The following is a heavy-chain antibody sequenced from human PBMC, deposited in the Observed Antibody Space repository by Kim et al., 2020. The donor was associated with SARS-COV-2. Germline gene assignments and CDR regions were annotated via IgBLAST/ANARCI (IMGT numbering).Heavy chain of an antibody. J-gene: IGHJ4*02. Sequence: STYYNPALKSRVTISVDTSKNQFSLKLSSVTAADTAVYYCAMVRGVIIDYWGQGTLVTVSS. D-gene: IGHD3-10*01. V-gene: IGHV4-39*01. CDR2: ST. CDR3: AMVRGVIIDY.